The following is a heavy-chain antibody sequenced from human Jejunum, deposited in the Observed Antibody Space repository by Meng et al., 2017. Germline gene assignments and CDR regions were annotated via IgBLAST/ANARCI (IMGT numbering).Heavy chain of an antibody. V-gene: IGHV3-73*01. D-gene: IGHD6-19*01. J-gene: IGHJ4*02. CDR2: IRSKTNAYAA. CDR1: GLRLSGST. Sequence: GESLMISCAASGLRLSGSTLHWVRQSSGKGLEWVGRIRSKTNAYAAAYAASVKGRFTISKDDSENTAYLHMDSLRTEDTAVYYCITQQWLVLGFDNWGQGTEVTVSS. CDR3: ITQQWLVLGFDN.